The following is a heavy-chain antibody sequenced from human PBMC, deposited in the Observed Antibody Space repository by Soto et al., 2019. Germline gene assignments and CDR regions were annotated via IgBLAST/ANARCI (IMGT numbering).Heavy chain of an antibody. CDR2: IYYSGST. Sequence: SETLSLTCTVSGGSISRGGYYWSWIRQHPGKGLEWIGYIYYSGSTYYDPSLKSRVTISVDTSKNQFSLKLSSVTAADTAVYYCAREARVLRNDAFDIWGQGTMVTVSS. J-gene: IGHJ3*02. V-gene: IGHV4-31*03. CDR1: GGSISRGGYY. CDR3: AREARVLRNDAFDI.